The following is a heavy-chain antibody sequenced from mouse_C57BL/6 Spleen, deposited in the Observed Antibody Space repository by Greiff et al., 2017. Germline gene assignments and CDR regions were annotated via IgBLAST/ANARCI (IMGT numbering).Heavy chain of an antibody. CDR3: ARVAWDY. Sequence: VQLQQSGPELVKPGASVKISCKASGYTFTDYYMNWVKQSHGKSLEWIGDINPNNGGTSYNQKFKGKATLTVDKSSSTAYMELRSLTSEDSAVYYCARVAWDYWGQGTTLTVSS. CDR1: GYTFTDYY. CDR2: INPNNGGT. J-gene: IGHJ2*01. V-gene: IGHV1-26*01. D-gene: IGHD1-1*01.